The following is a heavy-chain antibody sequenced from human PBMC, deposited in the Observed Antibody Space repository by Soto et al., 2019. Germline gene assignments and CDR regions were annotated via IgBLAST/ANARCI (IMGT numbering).Heavy chain of an antibody. CDR3: ASRSSGFDWFDP. CDR2: IIPIFGTA. D-gene: IGHD6-19*01. J-gene: IGHJ5*02. Sequence: SVKVSCKASGGTFSSYAISWVRQAPGQGLEWVGGIIPIFGTANYAQKFQGRVTITADESTSTAYMELSSLRSEDTAVYYCASRSSGFDWFDPWGQGTLVTVSS. CDR1: GGTFSSYA. V-gene: IGHV1-69*13.